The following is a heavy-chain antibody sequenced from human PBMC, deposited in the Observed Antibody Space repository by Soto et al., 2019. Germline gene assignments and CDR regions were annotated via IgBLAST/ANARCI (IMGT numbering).Heavy chain of an antibody. CDR3: AKALGELSPESYDY. J-gene: IGHJ4*02. D-gene: IGHD3-16*02. V-gene: IGHV3-30*18. Sequence: QVQLVESGGGVVQPGRSLRLSCAASGFTFSSYAMHWVRQAPGKGLEWVAVISYDGRDKYYADSVKGRFTISRDNSKNTLTLQMNSLRADDTAVYYCAKALGELSPESYDYWGQGTLITVSS. CDR2: ISYDGRDK. CDR1: GFTFSSYA.